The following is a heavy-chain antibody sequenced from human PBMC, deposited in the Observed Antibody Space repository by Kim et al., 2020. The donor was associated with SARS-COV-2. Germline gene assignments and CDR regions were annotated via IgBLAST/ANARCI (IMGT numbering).Heavy chain of an antibody. CDR1: GYSFANYW. Sequence: GESLKISCKGSGYSFANYWIGWVRQMPGKGLEWMGIIFPGDSHTKYGPSFQGQVTISADKSLSTVYLHWTSLKASDSAMYYCARHASPPLYFDMDLWGKGTAVTVSS. J-gene: IGHJ6*03. V-gene: IGHV5-51*01. CDR2: IFPGDSHT. CDR3: ARHASPPLYFDMDL.